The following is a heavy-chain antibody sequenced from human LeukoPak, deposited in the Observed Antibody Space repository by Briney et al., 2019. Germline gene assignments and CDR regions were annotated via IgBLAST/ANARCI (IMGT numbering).Heavy chain of an antibody. CDR1: GYTFTSYG. Sequence: GASVKVSCKASGYTFTSYGISWVRQAPGQGLEWMGWISAYNGNTNYSQKLQGKVTMTTDTSTSTAYMELRSLRSDDTAVYYCARVRGWGSYRPRYFDYWGQGTLVTVSS. CDR2: ISAYNGNT. CDR3: ARVRGWGSYRPRYFDY. J-gene: IGHJ4*02. D-gene: IGHD3-16*02. V-gene: IGHV1-18*01.